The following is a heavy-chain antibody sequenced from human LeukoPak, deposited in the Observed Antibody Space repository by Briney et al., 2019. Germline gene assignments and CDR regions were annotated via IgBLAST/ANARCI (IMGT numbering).Heavy chain of an antibody. Sequence: ASVSVSCKASGYTFTSYGISWVRQAPGQGLEWMGWISAYNGNTNYAQKLQGRVTMTTDTSTSTAYMELRSLRSDDTAVYYCARGVVGATRWAKFDYWGQGTAVSVSS. J-gene: IGHJ4*02. D-gene: IGHD1-26*01. V-gene: IGHV1-18*01. CDR1: GYTFTSYG. CDR2: ISAYNGNT. CDR3: ARGVVGATRWAKFDY.